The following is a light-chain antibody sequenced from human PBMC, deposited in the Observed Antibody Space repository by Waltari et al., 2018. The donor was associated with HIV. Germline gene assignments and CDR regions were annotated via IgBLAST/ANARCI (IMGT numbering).Light chain of an antibody. CDR3: SSYTSSSTWV. J-gene: IGLJ3*02. Sequence: QSARTQTASVSGSPGQSITISGTGTSSDVGGYNHVYGYQQHPGNAPKHMIYDVRNRPAGVSNRFSGSKSANTASRTISGLQAADEADYYCSSYTSSSTWVFGGGTKLTVL. CDR2: DVR. CDR1: SSDVGGYNH. V-gene: IGLV2-14*01.